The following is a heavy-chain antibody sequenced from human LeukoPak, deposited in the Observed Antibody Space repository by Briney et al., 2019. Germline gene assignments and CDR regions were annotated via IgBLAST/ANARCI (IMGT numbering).Heavy chain of an antibody. CDR2: INTDGSST. J-gene: IGHJ6*03. Sequence: TGGSLRLSCAASGFTFSSYWMHWVRQAPGKGLVWVSRINTDGSSTSYADSVKGRFTISRDNAKNTLYLQMNSLRAEDTAVYYCARKAAADHYYYYYMDVWGKGTTVTVSS. CDR1: GFTFSSYW. D-gene: IGHD6-13*01. V-gene: IGHV3-74*01. CDR3: ARKAAADHYYYYYMDV.